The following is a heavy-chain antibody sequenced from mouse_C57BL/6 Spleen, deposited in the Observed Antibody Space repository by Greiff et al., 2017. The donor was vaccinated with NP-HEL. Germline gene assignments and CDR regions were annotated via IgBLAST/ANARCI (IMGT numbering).Heavy chain of an antibody. CDR3: ARGGTTVVGYFDV. CDR1: GYAFSSSW. V-gene: IGHV1-82*01. J-gene: IGHJ1*03. CDR2: IYPGDGDT. D-gene: IGHD1-1*01. Sequence: VQLVESGPELVKPGASVKISCKASGYAFSSSWMNWVKQRPGKGLEWIGRIYPGDGDTNYNGKFKGKATLTADKSSSTAYMQLSSLTSEDSAVYFCARGGTTVVGYFDVWGTGTTVTVSS.